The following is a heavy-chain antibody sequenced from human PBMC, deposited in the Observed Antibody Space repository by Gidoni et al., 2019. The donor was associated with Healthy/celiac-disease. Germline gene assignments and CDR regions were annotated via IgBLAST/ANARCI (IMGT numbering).Heavy chain of an antibody. D-gene: IGHD6-13*01. Sequence: QVQLQESGPGLVKPSETLSLTCAVSGYSISSGYYWGWIRQPPGKGLEWIGSIYHSGSTYYNPSLKSRVTISVDTSKNQFSLKLSSVTAADTAVYYCARDLFHWAAAAGGLWFDYWGQGTLVTVSS. CDR3: ARDLFHWAAAAGGLWFDY. J-gene: IGHJ4*02. CDR2: IYHSGST. V-gene: IGHV4-38-2*02. CDR1: GYSISSGYY.